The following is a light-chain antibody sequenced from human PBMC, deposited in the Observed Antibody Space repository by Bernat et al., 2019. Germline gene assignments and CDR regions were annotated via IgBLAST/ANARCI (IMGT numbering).Light chain of an antibody. Sequence: EIVLTQSPATLSLSPGERATLSCRASQSVYIYLAWYQQKPGQAPRLLIYDASNRATGIPARFSGSGSGTDFTLSISSLEPEDFAVYYCHRRSNWPRTFGQGTKVEIK. V-gene: IGKV3-11*01. J-gene: IGKJ1*01. CDR2: DAS. CDR3: HRRSNWPRT. CDR1: QSVYIY.